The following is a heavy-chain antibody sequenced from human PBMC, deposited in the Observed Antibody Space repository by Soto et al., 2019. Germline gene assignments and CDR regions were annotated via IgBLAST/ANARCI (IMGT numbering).Heavy chain of an antibody. CDR3: ARLVVAYTEGTTWFDP. CDR1: GFTFSSYG. V-gene: IGHV3-33*01. J-gene: IGHJ5*02. D-gene: IGHD2-15*01. Sequence: GGSLRLSCAASGFTFSSYGMHWVRQAPGKGLEWVAVIWYDGSNKYYADSVKGRFTISRDNSKNTLYLQMNSLRAGDTAVYYCARLVVAYTEGTTWFDPWGQGTLVTVSS. CDR2: IWYDGSNK.